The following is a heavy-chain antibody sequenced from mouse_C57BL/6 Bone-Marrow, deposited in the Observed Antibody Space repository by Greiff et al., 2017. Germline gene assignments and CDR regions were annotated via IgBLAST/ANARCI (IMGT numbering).Heavy chain of an antibody. D-gene: IGHD2-4*01. V-gene: IGHV1-47*01. J-gene: IGHJ3*01. CDR2: FHPYNDDT. Sequence: VQRVESGAELVKPGASVKMSCKASGYTFTTYPIEWMKQNHGKSLEWIGNFHPYNDDTKYNEKFKGKATLTVEKSSSTVYLELSRLTSDDSAVYYCARHYDYDPAWFAYWGQGTLVTVSA. CDR3: ARHYDYDPAWFAY. CDR1: GYTFTTYP.